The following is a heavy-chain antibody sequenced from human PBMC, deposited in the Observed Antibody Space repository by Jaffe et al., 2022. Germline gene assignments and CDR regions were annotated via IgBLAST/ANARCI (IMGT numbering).Heavy chain of an antibody. D-gene: IGHD3-22*01. V-gene: IGHV3-23*01. J-gene: IGHJ4*02. CDR2: GSGSGLTT. CDR3: AKDAKPDGLYDIDY. Sequence: EVYLLESGGRLVQPGGSLRLSCTASGFTFSTFAMNWVRQSPGKGLEWVAGTYGSGSGLTTYYADSVKARFTISRDNYSNTLYLHMSGLRVEDTAVYYCAKDAKPDGLYDIDYWGQGTLVTVSS. CDR1: GFTFSTFA.